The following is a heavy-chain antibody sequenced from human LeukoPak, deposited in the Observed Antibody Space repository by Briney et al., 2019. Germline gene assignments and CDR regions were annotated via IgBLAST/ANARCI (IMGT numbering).Heavy chain of an antibody. Sequence: GGSLRLSCAASGFTVSSNYMSWVRQAPGKGLEWVSVIYSGGSTYYADSVKGRFTISRHNSKNTLYLQMNSLRAEDTAVYCCARDVLTVTDAFDIWGQGTMVTVSS. CDR2: IYSGGST. J-gene: IGHJ3*02. CDR1: GFTVSSNY. V-gene: IGHV3-53*04. CDR3: ARDVLTVTDAFDI. D-gene: IGHD4-17*01.